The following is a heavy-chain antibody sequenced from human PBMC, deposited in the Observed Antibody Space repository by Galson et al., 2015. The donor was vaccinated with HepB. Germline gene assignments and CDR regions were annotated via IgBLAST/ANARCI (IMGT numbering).Heavy chain of an antibody. CDR3: ARDDIAVAPFDY. D-gene: IGHD6-19*01. CDR2: ISSSSSYI. Sequence: SLRLSCAASGFTFSSYSMNWVRQAPGKGLEWVSSISSSSSYIYYADSVKGRFTISRDNAKNSLYLQMNSLRAEDTAVYYCARDDIAVAPFDYWGQGTLVTVSS. V-gene: IGHV3-21*01. J-gene: IGHJ4*02. CDR1: GFTFSSYS.